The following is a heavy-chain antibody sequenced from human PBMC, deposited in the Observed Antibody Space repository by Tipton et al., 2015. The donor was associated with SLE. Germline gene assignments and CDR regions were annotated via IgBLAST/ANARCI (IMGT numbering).Heavy chain of an antibody. CDR1: GGSISSGGYS. J-gene: IGHJ6*02. D-gene: IGHD3-10*01. CDR2: IHHSGTT. Sequence: TLSLTCTVSGGSISSGGYSWSWIRQPPGKGLEWIAHIHHSGTTYFNPSLKGRFTISVDRSKNQFSLNLTSVIVADTAVYYCARYAAGSYYPMDVWGQGTTVTVSS. CDR3: ARYAAGSYYPMDV. V-gene: IGHV4-30-2*01.